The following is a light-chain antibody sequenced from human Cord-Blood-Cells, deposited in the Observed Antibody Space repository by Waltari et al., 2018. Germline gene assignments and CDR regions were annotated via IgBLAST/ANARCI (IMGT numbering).Light chain of an antibody. V-gene: IGLV2-14*01. CDR1: SSDVGGYNY. CDR3: SSYTSSSTLV. CDR2: DVS. J-gene: IGLJ1*01. Sequence: QSALTQPASVSGSPGQSITISCTGTSSDVGGYNYVSWYQQHPDKAPKLMIYDVSNRPSGVSNRFSGSKSGDTASLTISGLQAEGEADYYCSSYTSSSTLVFGTGTKVTVL.